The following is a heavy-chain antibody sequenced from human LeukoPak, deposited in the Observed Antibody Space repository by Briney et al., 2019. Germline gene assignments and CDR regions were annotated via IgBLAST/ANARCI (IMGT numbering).Heavy chain of an antibody. CDR1: GFTLSSYW. D-gene: IGHD4-17*01. J-gene: IGHJ4*02. V-gene: IGHV3-7*01. CDR2: IKQDGSEK. Sequence: RVGTLRLSCAASGFTLSSYWMSWVRQAPGKGLEWVANIKQDGSEKYYVDSVKGRFTISRDNAKNSLYLQMNSLRAEDTAVYYCARGPLYGDYDYYFDYWGQGTLVTVSS. CDR3: ARGPLYGDYDYYFDY.